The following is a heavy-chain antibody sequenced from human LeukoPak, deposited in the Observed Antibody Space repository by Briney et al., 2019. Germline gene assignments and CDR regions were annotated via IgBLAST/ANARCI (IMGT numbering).Heavy chain of an antibody. CDR1: GGSISSSSYY. V-gene: IGHV4-61*05. Sequence: SETLSLTCTVSGGSISSSSYYWGWIRQPPGKGLEWIGYIYYSGSTNYNPSLKSRVTISVDTSKNQFSLKLSSVTAADTAVYYCARVLYSGSYYLTDYYYYYMDVWGKGTTVTVSS. CDR2: IYYSGST. CDR3: ARVLYSGSYYLTDYYYYYMDV. D-gene: IGHD1-26*01. J-gene: IGHJ6*03.